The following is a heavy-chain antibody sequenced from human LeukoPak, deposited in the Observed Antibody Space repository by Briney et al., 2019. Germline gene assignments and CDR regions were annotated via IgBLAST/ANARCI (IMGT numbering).Heavy chain of an antibody. CDR3: ARLGSYSVC. V-gene: IGHV4-4*09. J-gene: IGHJ4*02. CDR2: IHSSGST. D-gene: IGHD1-26*01. Sequence: SETLSLTCTVPNGSISSYYWSWIRQPPGKGLEWIGYIHSSGSTHYNPSLRSRVVTSLDTSKNQFSLKLSSVTAADTAVYYCARLGSYSVCWGQGTLVTVSS. CDR1: NGSISSYY.